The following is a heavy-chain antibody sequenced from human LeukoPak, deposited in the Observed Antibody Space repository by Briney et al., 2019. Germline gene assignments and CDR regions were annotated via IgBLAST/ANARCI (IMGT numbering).Heavy chain of an antibody. Sequence: GGSLRLSCAASGFTVSSNYMSWVRQAPGKGLEWVSVIYSGGSTYYADSVKGRFTISRDNSKSTLYIQMNSLRAEDTAVYYCARATPNNMVRGLIMRRESRYYFDYWGQGTLVTVSS. CDR3: ARATPNNMVRGLIMRRESRYYFDY. J-gene: IGHJ4*02. CDR2: IYSGGST. V-gene: IGHV3-53*01. D-gene: IGHD3-10*01. CDR1: GFTVSSNY.